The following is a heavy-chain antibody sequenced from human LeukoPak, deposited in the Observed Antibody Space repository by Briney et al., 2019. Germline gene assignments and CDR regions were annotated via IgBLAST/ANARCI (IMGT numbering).Heavy chain of an antibody. CDR1: GGSISSYY. Sequence: ASETLSLTCTVCGGSISSYYWSWIRQPPGKGLEWIGYIYYSGSTNYNPSLKSRVTISVDTSKNQFPLKLSSVTAADTAVYYCARGLYYYDSSGYGYWGQGTLVTVSS. CDR2: IYYSGST. V-gene: IGHV4-59*01. D-gene: IGHD3-22*01. J-gene: IGHJ4*02. CDR3: ARGLYYYDSSGYGY.